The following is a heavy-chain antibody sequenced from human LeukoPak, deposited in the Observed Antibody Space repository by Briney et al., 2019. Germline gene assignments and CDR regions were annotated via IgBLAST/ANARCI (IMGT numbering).Heavy chain of an antibody. Sequence: LTGGSLRLSCAASGFTFSSYAMSWVRQAPGKGLEWVSAISGSGGSTYYADSVKGRFTISRDNSKNTLYLQMNSLRAEDTAVYYCAKGDIVVVPAAMLDYYYYYGMDVWGQGTTVTVSS. CDR2: ISGSGGST. CDR1: GFTFSSYA. V-gene: IGHV3-23*01. CDR3: AKGDIVVVPAAMLDYYYYYGMDV. J-gene: IGHJ6*02. D-gene: IGHD2-2*01.